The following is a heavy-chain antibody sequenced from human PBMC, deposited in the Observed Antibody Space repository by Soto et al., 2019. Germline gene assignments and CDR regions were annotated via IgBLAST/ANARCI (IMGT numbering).Heavy chain of an antibody. J-gene: IGHJ3*01. V-gene: IGHV4-39*01. Sequence: SETLSLTCAVSGASISTTSYYWVWIRQPPGKGLEWIGTIYYSGSTYYSPSLKSRVTMSLDTSNNQFSLRLTSVTAADTALYFCASGAGWSHGENAFDAWGQGTMVTVSS. CDR3: ASGAGWSHGENAFDA. D-gene: IGHD6-19*01. CDR2: IYYSGST. CDR1: GASISTTSYY.